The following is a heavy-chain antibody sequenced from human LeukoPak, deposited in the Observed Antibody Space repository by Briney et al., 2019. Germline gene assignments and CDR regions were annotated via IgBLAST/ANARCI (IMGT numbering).Heavy chain of an antibody. CDR3: ARAGYSYGYVDY. CDR2: IYYSGST. Sequence: SETLSLTCTVSGGSISSSSYYWGWIRQPPGKGLEWIGSIYYSGSTRSSLKSRVTISIDTSKNKFSLKLSSVTAADTAVYYCARAGYSYGYVDYWGQGTLVTVSS. J-gene: IGHJ4*02. CDR1: GGSISSSSYY. D-gene: IGHD5-18*01. V-gene: IGHV4-39*07.